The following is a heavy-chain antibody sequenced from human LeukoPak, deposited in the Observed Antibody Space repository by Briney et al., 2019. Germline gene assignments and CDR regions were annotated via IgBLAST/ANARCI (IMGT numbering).Heavy chain of an antibody. CDR2: INHSGST. J-gene: IGHJ5*02. CDR3: ARGPREGSGSYSYNWFDP. D-gene: IGHD3-10*01. Sequence: SETLSLTCAVYGESFSGYYWSWIRQPPGKGLGWIGEINHSGSTNYNPSLKSRVTISVDTSKDQFSLKLSSVTAADTAVYYCARGPREGSGSYSYNWFDPWGQGTLVTVSS. CDR1: GESFSGYY. V-gene: IGHV4-34*01.